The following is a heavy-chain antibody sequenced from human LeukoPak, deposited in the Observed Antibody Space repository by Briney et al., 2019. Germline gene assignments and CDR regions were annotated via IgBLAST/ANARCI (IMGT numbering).Heavy chain of an antibody. CDR2: IYTSGST. Sequence: SETLSLTCTVSGGSISSGSYYWSWIRQPAGKGLEWIGRIYTSGSTNYNPSLKSRVTISVDTSKNQFSLKLSSVTAADTAVYYCARGGGGLPWFGELFPFLDYWGQGTLVTVSS. V-gene: IGHV4-61*02. D-gene: IGHD3-10*01. CDR3: ARGGGGLPWFGELFPFLDY. J-gene: IGHJ4*02. CDR1: GGSISSGSYY.